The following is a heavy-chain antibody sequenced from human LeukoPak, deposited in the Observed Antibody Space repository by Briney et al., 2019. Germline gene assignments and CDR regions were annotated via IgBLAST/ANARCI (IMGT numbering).Heavy chain of an antibody. J-gene: IGHJ4*02. CDR2: IIPIFGTA. D-gene: IGHD3-22*01. CDR1: GGTFSSYA. Sequence: SVKVSCKASGGTFSSYAISWVRQAPGQGLEWMGGIIPIFGTANYAQKFQGRVTITADESTSTAYMELSSLRSEDTAVYYCARAHYYDSSGYYLLTDYWGQGTLVTVSS. CDR3: ARAHYYDSSGYYLLTDY. V-gene: IGHV1-69*13.